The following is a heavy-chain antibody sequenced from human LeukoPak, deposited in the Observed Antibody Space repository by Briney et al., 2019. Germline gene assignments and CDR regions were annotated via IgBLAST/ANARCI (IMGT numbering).Heavy chain of an antibody. J-gene: IGHJ4*02. D-gene: IGHD2-2*01. CDR3: ARLYCSSTSCAPYFDY. CDR2: IYYSGST. CDR1: GGSISSYY. V-gene: IGHV4-59*01. Sequence: SETLSPTCTVSGGSISSYYWSWIRQPPGKGLEWIGYIYYSGSTNYNPSLKSRVTISVDTSKNQFSLKLSSVTAADTAVYYCARLYCSSTSCAPYFDYWGQGTLVTVSS.